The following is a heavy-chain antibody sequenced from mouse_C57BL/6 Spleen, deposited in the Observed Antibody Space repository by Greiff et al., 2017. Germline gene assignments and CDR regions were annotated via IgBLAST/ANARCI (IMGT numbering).Heavy chain of an antibody. CDR2: ISDGGSYT. CDR1: GFTFSSYA. Sequence: EVQGVESGGGLVKPGGSLKLSCAASGFTFSSYAMSWVRQTPEKRLEWVATISDGGSYTYYPDNVKGRFTISRDNAKNNLYLQMSHLKSEDTAMYYCARGNYYGSSRGAMDYWGQGTSVTVSS. CDR3: ARGNYYGSSRGAMDY. V-gene: IGHV5-4*01. J-gene: IGHJ4*01. D-gene: IGHD1-1*01.